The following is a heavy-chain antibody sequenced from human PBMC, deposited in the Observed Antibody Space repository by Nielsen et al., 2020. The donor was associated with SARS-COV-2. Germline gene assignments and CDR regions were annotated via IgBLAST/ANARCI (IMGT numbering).Heavy chain of an antibody. V-gene: IGHV3-15*01. CDR1: GFTFSNAW. CDR3: TSCGELFPDAFDI. D-gene: IGHD3-10*01. J-gene: IGHJ3*02. Sequence: GGSLRLSCAASGFTFSNAWMSWVRQAPGKGLEWVGRIKSKTDGGTTDYAAPVKGRFTISRDDSKNTLYLQMNSLKTEDTAVYYCTSCGELFPDAFDIWGQGTMVTVSS. CDR2: IKSKTDGGTT.